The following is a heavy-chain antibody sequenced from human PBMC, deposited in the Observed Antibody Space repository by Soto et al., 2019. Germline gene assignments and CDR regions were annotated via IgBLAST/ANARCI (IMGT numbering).Heavy chain of an antibody. J-gene: IGHJ4*02. CDR3: ARSNYGSGSYMMGGFDY. Sequence: SVKVSCKASGGTFSSYAISWVRQAPGQGLEWMGGIIPIFGTANYAQKFQGRVTITADESTGTAYMELSSLRSEDTAVYYCARSNYGSGSYMMGGFDYWGQGTLVTVSS. D-gene: IGHD3-10*01. CDR2: IIPIFGTA. V-gene: IGHV1-69*13. CDR1: GGTFSSYA.